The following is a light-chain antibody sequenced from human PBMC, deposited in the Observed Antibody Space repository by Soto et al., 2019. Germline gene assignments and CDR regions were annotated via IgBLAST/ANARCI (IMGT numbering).Light chain of an antibody. CDR2: GAS. Sequence: EIVMTQSPATLSVSPGERATLSCRASQSVSSNLAWYQQKPGQAPRLLIYGASTRATGIPDRFSGSGSGTDFTLTISSLEPEDFAVYYCQQRRSWPRAFGQGTKVDIK. J-gene: IGKJ1*01. CDR3: QQRRSWPRA. CDR1: QSVSSN. V-gene: IGKV3D-15*01.